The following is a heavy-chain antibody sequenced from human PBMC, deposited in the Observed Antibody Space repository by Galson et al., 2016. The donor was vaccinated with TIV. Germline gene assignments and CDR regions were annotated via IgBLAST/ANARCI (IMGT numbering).Heavy chain of an antibody. Sequence: SCKASGDSFNIYAISWVRQAPGQGLEWMGGIIPIFGEANYAQRFQGRVTISADDATSTAYVELSSLTSEDTAVDYCARDVPCGGDCYFFDLWGQGTRVTVSS. CDR3: ARDVPCGGDCYFFDL. V-gene: IGHV1-69*01. CDR2: IIPIFGEA. D-gene: IGHD2-21*02. J-gene: IGHJ4*02. CDR1: GDSFNIYA.